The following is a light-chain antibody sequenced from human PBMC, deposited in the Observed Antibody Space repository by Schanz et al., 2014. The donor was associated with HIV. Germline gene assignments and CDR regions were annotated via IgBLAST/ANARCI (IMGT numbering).Light chain of an antibody. Sequence: QSALTQPASVSGSPGQSITISCTGASMAFSSSNFVSWYQQHPGEAPRLIIYDVTSRPSGISSRFSGSKSGNTASLTISGLQTEDEADYYCSSCRDKTTVVFGGGTKLTVL. CDR2: DVT. V-gene: IGLV2-14*03. CDR3: SSCRDKTTVV. J-gene: IGLJ2*01. CDR1: SMAFSSSNF.